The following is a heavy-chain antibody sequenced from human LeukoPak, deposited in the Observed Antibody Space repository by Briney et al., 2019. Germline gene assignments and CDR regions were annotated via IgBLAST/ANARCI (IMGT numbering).Heavy chain of an antibody. Sequence: PGGSLRLSCAASGFTFSSYWMSWVRQAPGKGLEWVANIKQDGSEKYYVDSVKGRFTISRDNAKNSLYLQMNSLRAEDTAVYYCARGGGWNYVLFDYWGQGTLVTVSS. CDR1: GFTFSSYW. J-gene: IGHJ4*02. CDR3: ARGGGWNYVLFDY. V-gene: IGHV3-7*03. CDR2: IKQDGSEK. D-gene: IGHD1-7*01.